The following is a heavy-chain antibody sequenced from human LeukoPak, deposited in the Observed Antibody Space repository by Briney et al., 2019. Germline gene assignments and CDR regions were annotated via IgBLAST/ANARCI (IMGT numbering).Heavy chain of an antibody. CDR1: GGSISSSSHY. D-gene: IGHD3-10*01. V-gene: IGHV4-39*01. CDR2: IYYSGST. J-gene: IGHJ4*02. Sequence: PSETLSLTCTVSGGSISSSSHYWGWIRQPPGKGLEWIGSIYYSGSTYYNPSLKSRVTISVDTSKNQFSLKLSSVTAADTAVYYCARQYYYGSGTKPGKFDYWGQGTLVTVSS. CDR3: ARQYYYGSGTKPGKFDY.